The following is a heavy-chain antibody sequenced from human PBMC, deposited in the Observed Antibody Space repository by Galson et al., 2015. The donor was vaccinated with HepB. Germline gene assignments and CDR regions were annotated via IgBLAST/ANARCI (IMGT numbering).Heavy chain of an antibody. Sequence: SLRLFCAASGFTFSSYAMSWVRQAPGKGLEWVSSISGSGDNTNYASSVKGRFTISRDNSKNTLYLQMNLLRPEDTAVYYCATRRDGLTTRWFDPWGQGTLVTVSS. CDR3: ATRRDGLTTRWFDP. CDR1: GFTFSSYA. D-gene: IGHD3/OR15-3a*01. CDR2: ISGSGDNT. V-gene: IGHV3-23*01. J-gene: IGHJ5*02.